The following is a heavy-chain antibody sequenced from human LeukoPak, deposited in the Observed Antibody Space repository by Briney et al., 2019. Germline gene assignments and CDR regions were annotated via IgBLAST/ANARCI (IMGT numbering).Heavy chain of an antibody. J-gene: IGHJ4*02. CDR1: GGSISSYY. Sequence: PSETLSLTCTVSGGSISSYYWSWIRQPAGKGLEWIGRIYTSGSTNYNPSLKSRVTMSVDTSKNQFSLKLSSVTAADTAVYYCAREYYYDSSGYNAGGFDYWGQGTLVTVSS. V-gene: IGHV4-4*07. CDR2: IYTSGST. CDR3: AREYYYDSSGYNAGGFDY. D-gene: IGHD3-22*01.